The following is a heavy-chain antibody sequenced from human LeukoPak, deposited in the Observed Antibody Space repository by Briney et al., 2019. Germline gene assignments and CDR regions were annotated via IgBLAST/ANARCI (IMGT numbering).Heavy chain of an antibody. J-gene: IGHJ6*03. CDR2: NIPIFGTA. V-gene: IGHV1-69*05. CDR3: ARARQMATTAFYYYMDV. D-gene: IGHD5-24*01. CDR1: GGTFSSYA. Sequence: SVKVSCKASGGTFSSYAISWVRQAPGQGLEWMGRNIPIFGTANYAQKFQGRVTITTDESTSTAYMELSSLRSEDTAVYYCARARQMATTAFYYYMDVWGKGTTVTVSS.